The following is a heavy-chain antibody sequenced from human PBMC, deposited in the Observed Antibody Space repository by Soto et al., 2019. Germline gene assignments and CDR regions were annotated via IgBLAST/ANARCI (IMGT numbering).Heavy chain of an antibody. CDR2: IYHSGST. D-gene: IGHD2-15*01. CDR1: GGSISSGSYS. Sequence: QLQLQESGSGLVKPAQTLSLTGAVSGGSISSGSYSWSWIRYPPGKGLEGIGYIYHSGSTYYNPSLKSPVTISVDRSKNQFSLKLSSVTAADTAVYYCARSRYCSGGSCYQSFDYWGQGTLVTVSS. J-gene: IGHJ4*02. V-gene: IGHV4-30-2*01. CDR3: ARSRYCSGGSCYQSFDY.